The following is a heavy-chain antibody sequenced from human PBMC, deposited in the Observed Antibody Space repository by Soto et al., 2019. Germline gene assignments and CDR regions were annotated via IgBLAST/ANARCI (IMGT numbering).Heavy chain of an antibody. V-gene: IGHV3-30*04. Sequence: QVQLVESGGGVVQPGRSLRLSCAASGFTFSSYAMHWVRQAPGTGLEWVAVISYDGRDKYYPASVKGRFTISRDNSKNTLYLQMNSLRAEDTAVYYCARSAGGSDPQYDYWGQGTLVTVSS. D-gene: IGHD1-26*01. J-gene: IGHJ4*02. CDR3: ARSAGGSDPQYDY. CDR1: GFTFSSYA. CDR2: ISYDGRDK.